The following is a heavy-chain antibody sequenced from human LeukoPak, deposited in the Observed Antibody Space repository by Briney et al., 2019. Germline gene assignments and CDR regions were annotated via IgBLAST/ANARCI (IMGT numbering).Heavy chain of an antibody. CDR2: IGAAGDT. V-gene: IGHV3-13*01. D-gene: IGHD3-22*01. CDR3: ARGDSSYYYMDV. CDR1: GFTFSSYD. J-gene: IGHJ6*03. Sequence: PGGSLRLSCAASGFTFSSYDMHWVRHATGKGLEWVSAIGAAGDTYYPGSAKGRFTISRENAKNSLYLQMNSLRDGDTAVYYCARGDSSYYYMDVWGKGTTVTVSS.